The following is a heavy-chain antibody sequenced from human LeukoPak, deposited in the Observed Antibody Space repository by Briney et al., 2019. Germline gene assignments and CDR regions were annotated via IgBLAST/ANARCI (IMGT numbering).Heavy chain of an antibody. D-gene: IGHD5-18*01. J-gene: IGHJ4*02. Sequence: SGGSLRLSCAASGFTVSSHYISWVRQAPGKGLEWVSAISGSGGSTYYADSVKGRFTISRDNSKNTLYLQMNSLRAEDTAVYYCAKEADTAMVTDESFDYWGQGTLVTVSS. CDR2: ISGSGGST. CDR1: GFTVSSHY. V-gene: IGHV3-23*01. CDR3: AKEADTAMVTDESFDY.